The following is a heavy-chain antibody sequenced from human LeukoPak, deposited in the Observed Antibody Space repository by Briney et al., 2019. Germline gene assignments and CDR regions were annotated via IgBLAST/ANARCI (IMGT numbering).Heavy chain of an antibody. CDR3: ARAMDV. Sequence: GGSLRLSCAASGFTFSNYWMNWVRQAPGKGLEWVANIKQDGSEIHCVDSVKGRFTISRDNAKNSLYLQMNSLRAEDTAVYYCARAMDVWGQGTTVTVSS. CDR1: GFTFSNYW. CDR2: IKQDGSEI. J-gene: IGHJ6*02. V-gene: IGHV3-7*01.